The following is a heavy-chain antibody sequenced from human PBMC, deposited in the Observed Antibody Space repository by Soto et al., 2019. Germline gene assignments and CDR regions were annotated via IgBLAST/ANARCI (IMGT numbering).Heavy chain of an antibody. CDR2: ISWNSGSI. V-gene: IGHV3-9*01. D-gene: IGHD2-2*03. CDR3: AKDIGYCSSTSCSSL. Sequence: DVQLVESGGGLVQPGRSLRLSCAASGFTFDDYAMHWVRQAPGKGLEWVSGISWNSGSIGYADSVKGRFTISRDNAKNSLYLQMNSLRAEDTALYYCAKDIGYCSSTSCSSLWGQGTMVTVSS. CDR1: GFTFDDYA. J-gene: IGHJ3*01.